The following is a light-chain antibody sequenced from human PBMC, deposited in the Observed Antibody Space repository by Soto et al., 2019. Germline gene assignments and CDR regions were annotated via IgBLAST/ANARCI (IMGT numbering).Light chain of an antibody. CDR2: DTS. J-gene: IGKJ4*01. Sequence: EIVLTQSPGTLSLSPGEKATLSCRASQSVSSNYLAWYQQKPGQTPRLLIYDTSTRATGVPARFSGSRSGTEFTLTINSLQSEDFAVYYCQRYNNWPLTFGGGTKVESK. CDR1: QSVSSNY. CDR3: QRYNNWPLT. V-gene: IGKV3-15*01.